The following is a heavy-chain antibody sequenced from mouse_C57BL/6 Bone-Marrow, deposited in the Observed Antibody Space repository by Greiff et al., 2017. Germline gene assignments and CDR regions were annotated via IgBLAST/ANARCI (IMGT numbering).Heavy chain of an antibody. J-gene: IGHJ2*01. CDR3: ASKEVRQLRRYYFDY. D-gene: IGHD3-2*02. V-gene: IGHV1-18*01. CDR1: GYTFTDYN. Sequence: EVQLQQSGPELVKPGASVKIPCKASGYTFTDYNMDWVKQSHGKSLEWIGDINPNNGGTIYNQKFKGKATLTVDKSSSTAYMELRSLTSEDTAVYYCASKEVRQLRRYYFDYWGQGTTLTVSS. CDR2: INPNNGGT.